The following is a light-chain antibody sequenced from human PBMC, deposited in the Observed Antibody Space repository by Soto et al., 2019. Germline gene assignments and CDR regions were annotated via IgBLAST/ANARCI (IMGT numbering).Light chain of an antibody. CDR1: QSVSSN. V-gene: IGKV3D-15*01. Sequence: EIVLTQSPGTLSLSPGERATLSCRASQSVSSNLAWYQQKPGQPPRLLIYDSSTRATGFPDRFSGSGSGTEFTLTISSLQSEDFAVYYCQQYNNWPPITFGQGTRLEIK. CDR2: DSS. J-gene: IGKJ5*01. CDR3: QQYNNWPPIT.